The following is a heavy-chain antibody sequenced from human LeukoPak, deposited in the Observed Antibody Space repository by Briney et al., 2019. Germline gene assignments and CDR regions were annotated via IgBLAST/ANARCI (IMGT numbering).Heavy chain of an antibody. CDR1: GFTLSNYN. V-gene: IGHV3-23*01. J-gene: IGHJ4*02. Sequence: GGALRLPCAASGFTLSNYNKKLVRQAPGEGLEWVSAISGSGGSTYYADSVNGRFTISRDNSKITLYLQMNSLRAEDTAVYYCAKDQVPPIVGATNDHWGQGTLVTVSS. CDR2: ISGSGGST. CDR3: AKDQVPPIVGATNDH. D-gene: IGHD1-26*01.